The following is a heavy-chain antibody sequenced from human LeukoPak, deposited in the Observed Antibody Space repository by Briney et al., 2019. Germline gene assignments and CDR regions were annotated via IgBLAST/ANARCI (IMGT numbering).Heavy chain of an antibody. J-gene: IGHJ4*02. CDR3: ARGVWGYDILTGYYQFDY. CDR1: GYTFTSYG. Sequence: ASVKVSCKASGYTFTSYGISWVRQAPGQGLEWMGWISAYNGNTNYAQKLQGRVTMTTDTSTSTAYMELRSLRSDDTAVYYCARGVWGYDILTGYYQFDYWGQGTLVTVSS. D-gene: IGHD3-9*01. V-gene: IGHV1-18*01. CDR2: ISAYNGNT.